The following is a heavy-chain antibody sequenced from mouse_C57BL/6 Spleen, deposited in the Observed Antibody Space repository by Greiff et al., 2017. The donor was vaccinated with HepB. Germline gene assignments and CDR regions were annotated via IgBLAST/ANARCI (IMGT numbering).Heavy chain of an antibody. Sequence: DVQLQESGPELVKPGDSVKISCKASGYSFTGYFMNWVMQSHGKSLEWIGRINPYNGDTFYNQKFKGKATLTVDKSSSTAHMELRSLTSEDSAVYYGARQIYPRDYFDYWGQGTTLTVSS. CDR3: ARQIYPRDYFDY. CDR2: INPYNGDT. V-gene: IGHV1-20*01. CDR1: GYSFTGYF. J-gene: IGHJ2*01.